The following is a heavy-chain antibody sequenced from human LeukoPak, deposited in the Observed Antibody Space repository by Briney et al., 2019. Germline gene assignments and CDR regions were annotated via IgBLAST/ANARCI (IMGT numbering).Heavy chain of an antibody. Sequence: GGSLRLSCAASGFTFSSYAMSWVRQAPGKGLEWVSAISGSGGSTYYADSVKGRFTISRDNSKNTLYLQMNSLRAEDTAVYYCAKDLAAGYSSGWYIPGRYYFDYWGQGTLVTVPS. J-gene: IGHJ4*02. CDR1: GFTFSSYA. D-gene: IGHD6-19*01. CDR3: AKDLAAGYSSGWYIPGRYYFDY. CDR2: ISGSGGST. V-gene: IGHV3-23*01.